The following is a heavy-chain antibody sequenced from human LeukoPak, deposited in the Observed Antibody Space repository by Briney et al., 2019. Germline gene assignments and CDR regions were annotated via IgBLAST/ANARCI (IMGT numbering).Heavy chain of an antibody. J-gene: IGHJ4*02. CDR1: GGSFSGYY. V-gene: IGHV4-34*01. Sequence: SETLSLTCAVYGGSFSGYYWSWIRQPPGKGLEWIGEINHSGSTNYNPSLKSRVTISVDTSKNQFSLKLCSVTAADTAVYYCARGSYDSSGYYLRYFDYWGQGTLVTVSS. CDR3: ARGSYDSSGYYLRYFDY. CDR2: INHSGST. D-gene: IGHD3-22*01.